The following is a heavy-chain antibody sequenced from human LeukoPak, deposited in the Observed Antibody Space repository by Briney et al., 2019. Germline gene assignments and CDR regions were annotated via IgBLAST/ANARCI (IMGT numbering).Heavy chain of an antibody. D-gene: IGHD1-1*01. CDR3: ARGDDVEYYFDY. CDR2: IYYSGST. Sequence: PSETLSLTCTVSGYSISTGYYWGWIRQPPGKGLEWIGSIYYSGSTYYNPSLKSRVTISVDTSKNQFSLKLSSVTAADTAVYYCARGDDVEYYFDYWGQGTLVTVSS. V-gene: IGHV4-38-2*02. J-gene: IGHJ4*02. CDR1: GYSISTGYY.